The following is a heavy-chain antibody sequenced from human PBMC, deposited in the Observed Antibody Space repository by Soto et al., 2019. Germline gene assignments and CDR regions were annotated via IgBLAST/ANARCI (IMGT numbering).Heavy chain of an antibody. V-gene: IGHV4-31*03. CDR3: ARVSATGTRWIDP. CDR2: ISYTGRT. D-gene: IGHD6-13*01. Sequence: QVQLQESGPGLVKPSQTLSLTCSVSGGSITSGAYYWGWIRQHPGKGLEWIGYISYTGRTYSNPSLQSRVTIALDMSESHFSLKLTSVTAADTAVYFCARVSATGTRWIDPWGQGTLVTVSP. CDR1: GGSITSGAYY. J-gene: IGHJ5*02.